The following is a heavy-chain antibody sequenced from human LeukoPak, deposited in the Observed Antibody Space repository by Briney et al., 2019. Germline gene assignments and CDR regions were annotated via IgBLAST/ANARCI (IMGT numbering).Heavy chain of an antibody. D-gene: IGHD3-22*01. Sequence: SETLSLTCTVSGGSISSGDYYWSWIRQPPGKGLEWIGYIYYSGSTYYNPSLKSRVTISVDTSTNQFSLKLSSVTAADTAVYYCARQTPGITMIVVAVDGAFDIWGQGTMVTVSS. CDR1: GGSISSGDYY. CDR3: ARQTPGITMIVVAVDGAFDI. CDR2: IYYSGST. V-gene: IGHV4-30-4*01. J-gene: IGHJ3*02.